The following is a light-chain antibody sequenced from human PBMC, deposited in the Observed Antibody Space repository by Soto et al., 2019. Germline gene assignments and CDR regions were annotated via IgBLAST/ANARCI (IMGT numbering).Light chain of an antibody. J-gene: IGLJ2*01. CDR2: EVI. V-gene: IGLV2-8*01. Sequence: QSALTQPPSASGSPGQSVTISCTGTSSDVGGYNYVSWYQQHPGKVPELIIYEVIKRPSGVSDRFSGSKSGNTASLTVSGLQPEDEADYYCSSYAGSNNYVVFGGGTKLTVL. CDR1: SSDVGGYNY. CDR3: SSYAGSNNYVV.